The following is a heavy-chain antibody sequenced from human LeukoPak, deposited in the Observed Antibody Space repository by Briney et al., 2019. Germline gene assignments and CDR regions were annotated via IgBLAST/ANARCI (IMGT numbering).Heavy chain of an antibody. Sequence: GGSLRLSCAASGFTFRSHGMHWVRQAPGKGLEWVAVISYDGSDKYYADSVKGRFTISRDNSKNTLCLQMNSLRAEDTAVYYCAKDRSRENHYGSGSSPPDYWGQGTLVTVSS. CDR2: ISYDGSDK. V-gene: IGHV3-30*18. J-gene: IGHJ4*02. CDR3: AKDRSRENHYGSGSSPPDY. D-gene: IGHD3-10*01. CDR1: GFTFRSHG.